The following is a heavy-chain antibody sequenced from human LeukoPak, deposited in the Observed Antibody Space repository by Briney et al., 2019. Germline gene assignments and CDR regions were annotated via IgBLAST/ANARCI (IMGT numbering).Heavy chain of an antibody. V-gene: IGHV1-18*01. J-gene: IGHJ6*03. D-gene: IGHD6-19*01. CDR3: ARCGRSGWYGDYYYMDV. Sequence: ASVKVSCKASGYTFTSYGISWVRQAPGQGLEWMGWISAYNGNTNYAQNLQGRVTMTTDTSTRTAYMEVRSLRSDDTAGYYCARCGRSGWYGDYYYMDVWGKGTTVTVSS. CDR2: ISAYNGNT. CDR1: GYTFTSYG.